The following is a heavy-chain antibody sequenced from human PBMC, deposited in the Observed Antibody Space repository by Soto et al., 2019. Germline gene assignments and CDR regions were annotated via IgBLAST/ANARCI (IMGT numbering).Heavy chain of an antibody. Sequence: SETLSLTCTVSGGSITSGGYFWDWIRQPPGKGLEWIGTVHSTGGTYYSPSLRSRVTISVDTSKNLFSMNMTSARATDTAVYFCAKREDSSRFGGLDIWGQGTAVTFSS. CDR2: VHSTGGT. J-gene: IGHJ6*02. V-gene: IGHV4-39*01. CDR3: AKREDSSRFGGLDI. D-gene: IGHD3-3*01. CDR1: GGSITSGGYF.